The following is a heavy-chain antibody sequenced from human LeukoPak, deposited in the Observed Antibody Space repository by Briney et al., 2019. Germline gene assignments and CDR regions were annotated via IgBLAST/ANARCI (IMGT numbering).Heavy chain of an antibody. D-gene: IGHD6-19*01. Sequence: PGESLRLSCAASGFTFTTYWMSWVRQLPGKGLEWVANINQDGTEKYYVDSVKGRFTISRDNAKNSLYLQMNSLRAEDTAVYYCASQRPRWYSSGWYLFDYWGQGTLVTVSS. V-gene: IGHV3-7*01. J-gene: IGHJ4*02. CDR3: ASQRPRWYSSGWYLFDY. CDR2: INQDGTEK. CDR1: GFTFTTYW.